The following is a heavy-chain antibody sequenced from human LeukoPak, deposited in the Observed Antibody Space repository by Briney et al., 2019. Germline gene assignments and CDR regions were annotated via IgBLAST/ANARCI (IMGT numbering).Heavy chain of an antibody. CDR1: GGSISSGGYS. CDR2: IYHSGST. V-gene: IGHV4-30-2*01. D-gene: IGHD2-2*01. Sequence: SETLSLTCAVSGGSISSGGYSWSWIRQPPGKGLEWIGYIYHSGSTYYNPSLKSRVTISVDRSKNQFSLKLSSVTAADTAVYYCARGRREPAATYYFDYWGQGTLVTVSS. J-gene: IGHJ4*02. CDR3: ARGRREPAATYYFDY.